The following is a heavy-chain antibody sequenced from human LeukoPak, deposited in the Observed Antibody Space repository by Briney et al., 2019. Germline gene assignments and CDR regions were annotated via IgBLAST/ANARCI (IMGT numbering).Heavy chain of an antibody. CDR1: GFTFSTSD. Sequence: SGGSLRLSCATSGFTFSTSDMHWVRQAPGKGLEWVSFIQYDGSRKNYVDSVKGRFTISRDNSKNTLYLQMFSLRPEDTAVYFCAKDSILWGQGTVVTVSS. V-gene: IGHV3-30*02. D-gene: IGHD5-24*01. CDR3: AKDSIL. CDR2: IQYDGSRK. J-gene: IGHJ3*01.